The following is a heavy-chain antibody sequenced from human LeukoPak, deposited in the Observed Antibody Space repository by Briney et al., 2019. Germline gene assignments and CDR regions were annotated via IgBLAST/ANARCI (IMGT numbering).Heavy chain of an antibody. CDR1: GGTFSSYA. V-gene: IGHV1-69*13. CDR2: IIPIFGTA. Sequence: GASVKVSCKASGGTFSSYAISWMRQAPGQGLEWMGGIIPIFGTANYAQKFQGRVTITADESTSTAYMELSSLRSEDTAVYYCARDRVYATPYYYGMDVWGQGTTVTVSS. CDR3: ARDRVYATPYYYGMDV. D-gene: IGHD6-6*01. J-gene: IGHJ6*02.